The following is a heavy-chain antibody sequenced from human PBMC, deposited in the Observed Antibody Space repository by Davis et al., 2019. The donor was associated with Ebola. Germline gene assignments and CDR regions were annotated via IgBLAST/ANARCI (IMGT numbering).Heavy chain of an antibody. V-gene: IGHV3-11*01. J-gene: IGHJ4*02. D-gene: IGHD2-21*01. Sequence: GESLKISCAASGFTFSDYYMSWIRQAPGKGLEWVSYIRSSGSTIYYADSVKGRFTISRDKAKNSLYLQMNSLRAEDTAVYYCARGGHIVVVIAPFDYWGQGTLVTVSS. CDR3: ARGGHIVVVIAPFDY. CDR2: IRSSGSTI. CDR1: GFTFSDYY.